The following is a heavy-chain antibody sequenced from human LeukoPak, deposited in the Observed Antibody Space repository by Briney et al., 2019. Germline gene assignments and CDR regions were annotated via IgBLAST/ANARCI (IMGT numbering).Heavy chain of an antibody. D-gene: IGHD5-18*01. CDR2: IQHDGSGQ. V-gene: IGHV3-30*02. Sequence: GGSLRLSCTASGFMFSSYGMHWVRQAPGKGLDWMAYIQHDGSGQFYADSVKGRFTITRDNSKNTVYLQMNSLRVEDTALYYCAKFDTVMVNHDAFDIWGLGTMVTVSS. CDR3: AKFDTVMVNHDAFDI. CDR1: GFMFSSYG. J-gene: IGHJ3*02.